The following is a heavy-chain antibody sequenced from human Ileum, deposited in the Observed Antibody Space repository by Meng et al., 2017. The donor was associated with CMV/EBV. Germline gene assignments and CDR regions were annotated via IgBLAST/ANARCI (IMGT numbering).Heavy chain of an antibody. CDR3: ARGSIAAAGTYYFDY. CDR2: IYYSGST. D-gene: IGHD6-13*01. J-gene: IGHJ4*02. V-gene: IGHV4-59*01. Sequence: GSLRLSCTVSGGSISSYYWSWIRQPPGKGLGWIGYIYYSGSTNYNPSLKSRVTISVDTSKNQFSLKLSSVTAADTAVYYCARGSIAAAGTYYFDYWGQGTLVTVSS. CDR1: GGSISSYY.